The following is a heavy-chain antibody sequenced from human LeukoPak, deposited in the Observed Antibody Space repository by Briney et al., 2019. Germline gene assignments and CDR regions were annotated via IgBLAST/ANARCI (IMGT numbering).Heavy chain of an antibody. CDR2: ISTYNGNT. Sequence: ASVKVSCKASGYTFTSYGISWVRQAPGQGLEWMGWISTYNGNTNYAQKLQGRVTMTRDTSTITAYMELRSLRSDDTAVYYCARGGDSSGLNRFAYWGQGTLVTVSS. V-gene: IGHV1-18*01. J-gene: IGHJ4*02. CDR3: ARGGDSSGLNRFAY. CDR1: GYTFTSYG. D-gene: IGHD3-22*01.